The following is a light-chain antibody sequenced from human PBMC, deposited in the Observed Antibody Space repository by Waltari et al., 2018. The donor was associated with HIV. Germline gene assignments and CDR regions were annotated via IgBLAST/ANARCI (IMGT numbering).Light chain of an antibody. J-gene: IGKJ3*01. Sequence: DIQMTQSPSFLSASVGDRVTITCRASQNIDNFLSWYQQRPGEAPRLLIYGAPGFQSGVPSRFRGSVAGTDFTLTINNLQPDDFATYYCQQTYDFPLTFGPGTKVDIK. CDR3: QQTYDFPLT. CDR2: GAP. CDR1: QNIDNF. V-gene: IGKV1-39*01.